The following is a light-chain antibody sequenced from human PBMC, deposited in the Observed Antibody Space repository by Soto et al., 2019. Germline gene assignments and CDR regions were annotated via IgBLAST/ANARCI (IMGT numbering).Light chain of an antibody. CDR1: QSLLHSNGYNY. CDR2: LGS. CDR3: MQTLQTGV. J-gene: IGKJ3*01. V-gene: IGKV2-28*01. Sequence: DIVMTQSPLSLTVTPGEPASISCRCSQSLLHSNGYNYLDWYLQKPGQSPQLLIYLGSNRASGVPDRFSGSGSGTDFTPKISRVEAEDVGVYYCMQTLQTGVFGPGTKVDIK.